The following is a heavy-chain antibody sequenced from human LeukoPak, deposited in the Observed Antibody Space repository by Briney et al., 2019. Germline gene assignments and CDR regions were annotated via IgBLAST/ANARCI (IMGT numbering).Heavy chain of an antibody. Sequence: SETLSLTCTVSGGSISSYYWSWIRQPPGKGLEWIGYIYYSGSTNYNPSLKSRVTISVDTSKNQFSLKLSSVTAADTAVYYCARGGRFLEWLSVAYYYYYYMDVWGKGTTVTVSS. CDR3: ARGGRFLEWLSVAYYYYYYMDV. D-gene: IGHD3-3*01. CDR1: GGSISSYY. V-gene: IGHV4-59*12. J-gene: IGHJ6*03. CDR2: IYYSGST.